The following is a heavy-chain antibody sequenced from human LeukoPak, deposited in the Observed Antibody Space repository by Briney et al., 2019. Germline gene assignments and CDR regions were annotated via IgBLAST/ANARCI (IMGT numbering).Heavy chain of an antibody. J-gene: IGHJ5*02. CDR2: INGSSSDT. V-gene: IGHV3-11*03. CDR1: GFTFSDHY. CDR3: ARRGTTYCTVDSCHPNWFDP. D-gene: IGHD2-15*01. Sequence: GGSLRLSCAASGFTFSDHYMTWIRQAPGRGLEWISYINGSSSDTNYADSVRGRFTISRDNAKNSLYLLMNSLRVEDTAVYYCARRGTTYCTVDSCHPNWFDPWGQGTLVTVSS.